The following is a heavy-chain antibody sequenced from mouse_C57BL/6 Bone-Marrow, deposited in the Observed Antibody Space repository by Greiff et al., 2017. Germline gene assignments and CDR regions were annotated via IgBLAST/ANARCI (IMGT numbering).Heavy chain of an antibody. V-gene: IGHV1-55*01. CDR2: IYPGSGST. J-gene: IGHJ1*03. D-gene: IGHD2-5*01. CDR3: ARPYYSNYWYFDV. CDR1: GYTFTSYW. Sequence: QVQLQQPGAELVKPGASVKMSCKASGYTFTSYWITWVKQRSGQGLEWIGDIYPGSGSTNYNEKFKSKATLTVDKFSSTAYMQLSSLTSEDSAVYYCARPYYSNYWYFDVWGTGTTVTVSS.